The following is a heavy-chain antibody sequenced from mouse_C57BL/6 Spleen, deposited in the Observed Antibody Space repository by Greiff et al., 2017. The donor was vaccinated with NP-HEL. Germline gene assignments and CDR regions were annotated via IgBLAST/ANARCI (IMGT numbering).Heavy chain of an antibody. Sequence: QVQLQQPGAELVMPGASVKLSCKASGYTFTSYWMHWVKQRPGQGLEWIGEIDPSDSYTNYNQKFKGKSTLTVDKSSSTAYMQLSSLTSEDSAVYYCAREGVGLAWFAYWGQGTLVTVSA. CDR3: AREGVGLAWFAY. CDR1: GYTFTSYW. CDR2: IDPSDSYT. D-gene: IGHD4-1*01. J-gene: IGHJ3*01. V-gene: IGHV1-69*01.